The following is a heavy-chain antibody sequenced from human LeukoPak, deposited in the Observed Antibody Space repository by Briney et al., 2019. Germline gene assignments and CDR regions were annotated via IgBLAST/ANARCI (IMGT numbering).Heavy chain of an antibody. Sequence: GGSLRLSCAASGFTFSSYAMSWVRQAPGKGREGVSYISSSSSTIYYADSVKGRFTISRDNAKNSLYLQMNSLRAEDTAMYYCAREGYSYGYDAFDIWGQGTMVTVSS. J-gene: IGHJ3*02. D-gene: IGHD5-18*01. CDR2: ISSSSSTI. CDR1: GFTFSSYA. V-gene: IGHV3-48*01. CDR3: AREGYSYGYDAFDI.